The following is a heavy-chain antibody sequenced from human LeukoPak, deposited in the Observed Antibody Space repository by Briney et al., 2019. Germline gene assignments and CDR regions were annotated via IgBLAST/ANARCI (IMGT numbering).Heavy chain of an antibody. CDR3: AMIGYCSSTSCYTSTYGMDV. V-gene: IGHV3-11*01. D-gene: IGHD2-2*02. CDR1: GFTFSDYY. Sequence: GGSLRLSCAASGFTFSDYYMSWIRQAPGEGLEWVSYISSSGSTIYYADSVKGRFTISRDNAKNSLYLQMNSLRAEDTAVYYCAMIGYCSSTSCYTSTYGMDVWGQGTTVTVSS. J-gene: IGHJ6*02. CDR2: ISSSGSTI.